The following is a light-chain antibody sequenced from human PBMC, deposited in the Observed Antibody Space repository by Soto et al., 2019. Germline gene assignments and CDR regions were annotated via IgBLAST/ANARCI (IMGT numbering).Light chain of an antibody. Sequence: QSVRTQPASVSSSPGQSITISCTGTSSDVGGYNSVSWYRQDPGKAPKLMIYDVTNRPSGVSNRFSGSKSGNTASLTISGLQAEDEADYYCSSFTSSTTYVFGTGTKVTVL. CDR3: SSFTSSTTYV. J-gene: IGLJ1*01. CDR2: DVT. CDR1: SSDVGGYNS. V-gene: IGLV2-14*01.